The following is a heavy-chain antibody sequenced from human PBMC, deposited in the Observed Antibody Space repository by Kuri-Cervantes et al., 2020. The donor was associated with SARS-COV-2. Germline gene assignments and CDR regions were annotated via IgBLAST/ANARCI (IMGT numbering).Heavy chain of an antibody. V-gene: IGHV1-69*05. CDR2: IIPIFGTA. J-gene: IGHJ6*03. Sequence: SVKVSCKASGYTFTSYGISWVQQAPGQGLEWMGGIIPIFGTANYAQKFQGRVTITTDESTSTAYTELSSLRSEDTAVYYCASGYSSGSHYYYYMDVWGKGTTVTVSS. D-gene: IGHD6-19*01. CDR1: GYTFTSYG. CDR3: ASGYSSGSHYYYYMDV.